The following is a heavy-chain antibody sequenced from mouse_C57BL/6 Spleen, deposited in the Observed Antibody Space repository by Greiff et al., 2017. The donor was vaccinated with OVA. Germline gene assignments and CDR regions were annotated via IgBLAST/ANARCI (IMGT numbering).Heavy chain of an antibody. CDR1: GFNIKDYY. J-gene: IGHJ2*01. CDR3: ARRGISFDY. Sequence: VQLQQSGAELVKPGASVKLSCTASGFNIKDYYMHWVKQRTEQGLEWIGRIDPADGDTKYAPKFQGKATITADTSANTAYLQLSSLTSEDTAVYYCARRGISFDYWGQGTTLTVSA. CDR2: IDPADGDT. V-gene: IGHV14-2*01.